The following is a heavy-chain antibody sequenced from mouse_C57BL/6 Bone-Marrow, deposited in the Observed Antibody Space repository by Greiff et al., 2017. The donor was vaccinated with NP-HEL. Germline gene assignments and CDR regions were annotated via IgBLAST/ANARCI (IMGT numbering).Heavy chain of an antibody. J-gene: IGHJ2*01. CDR3: ARDWEDY. Sequence: EVKLMESGPGLVKPSQSLSLTCSVTGYSITSGYYWNWIRQFPGNKLEWMGYISYDGSNNYNPSLKNRISITRDTSKNQFFLKLNSVTTEDTATYYCARDWEDYWGQGTTLTVSS. D-gene: IGHD4-1*01. CDR1: GYSITSGYY. V-gene: IGHV3-6*01. CDR2: ISYDGSN.